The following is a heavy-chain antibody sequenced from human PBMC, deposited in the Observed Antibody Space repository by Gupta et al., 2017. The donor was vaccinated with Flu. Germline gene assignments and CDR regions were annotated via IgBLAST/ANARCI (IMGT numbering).Heavy chain of an antibody. Sequence: EVQLLESGGGLVQPGGSLRLSCPASGFTFSSYEMNWVRQSPGKGLEWVSYISSSGSTIYYADSVKGRFTSSRDNAKNSLYLQMNSLRAEDTAVYYCAVSGYSSGWYMLGQYYYYGMDVWGQGTTVTVSS. CDR1: GFTFSSYE. J-gene: IGHJ6*02. CDR2: ISSSGSTI. CDR3: AVSGYSSGWYMLGQYYYYGMDV. D-gene: IGHD6-19*01. V-gene: IGHV3-48*03.